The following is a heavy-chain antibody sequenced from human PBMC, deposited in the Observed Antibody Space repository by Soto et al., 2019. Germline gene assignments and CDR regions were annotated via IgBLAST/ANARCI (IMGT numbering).Heavy chain of an antibody. Sequence: LRLSCAASGFTVSSNYMSWVRQAPGKGLEWVSVIYSGGSTYYADSVKGRFTISRHNSKNTLYLQMNSLRAEDTAVYYCARAPASYGRYYYYMDVWGKGTTVTVSS. V-gene: IGHV3-53*04. CDR2: IYSGGST. CDR1: GFTVSSNY. D-gene: IGHD1-26*01. J-gene: IGHJ6*03. CDR3: ARAPASYGRYYYYMDV.